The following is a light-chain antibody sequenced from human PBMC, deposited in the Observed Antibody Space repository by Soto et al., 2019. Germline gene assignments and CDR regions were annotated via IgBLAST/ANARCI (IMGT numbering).Light chain of an antibody. CDR3: SSYRSSTTFV. CDR1: SSDVGAYNY. V-gene: IGLV2-14*01. Sequence: QSVLTQPGSVSGSPRQTITISCTGTSSDVGAYNYVSWYQQYPGKAPKVIIFEVRKRPSGVSNRFSGSKSGDTASLTISGLQAEDEADSYCSSYRSSTTFVFGTGTKVTVL. J-gene: IGLJ1*01. CDR2: EVR.